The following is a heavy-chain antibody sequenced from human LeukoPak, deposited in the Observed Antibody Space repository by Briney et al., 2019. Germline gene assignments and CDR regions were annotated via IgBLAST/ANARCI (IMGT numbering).Heavy chain of an antibody. Sequence: GASVKVSCKASGGTFISYAFTWVRQAPGQGLEWMGGIIPIFGTANYAQKFQGRVTITADESTSTAYMELNSLRSDDTAMYYCARGVRNSGSYYVDYWGQGTLVTVSS. CDR3: ARGVRNSGSYYVDY. V-gene: IGHV1-69*01. CDR1: GGTFISYA. J-gene: IGHJ4*02. CDR2: IIPIFGTA. D-gene: IGHD1-26*01.